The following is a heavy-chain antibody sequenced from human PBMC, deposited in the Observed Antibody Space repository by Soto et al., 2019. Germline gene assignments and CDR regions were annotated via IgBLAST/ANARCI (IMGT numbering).Heavy chain of an antibody. CDR2: LSYDGSNK. J-gene: IGHJ4*02. V-gene: IGHV3-30*01. D-gene: IGHD1-26*01. CDR1: GFTFSNYA. Sequence: SLRLSFSPSGFTFSNYAMHWVRQAPGKEPERVAVLSYDGSNKYYADSAKGRFTISRHNTKNTLYLLMNSLRAEDTAVYYCAVGEWELYGWGQGTLVTVSS. CDR3: AVGEWELYG.